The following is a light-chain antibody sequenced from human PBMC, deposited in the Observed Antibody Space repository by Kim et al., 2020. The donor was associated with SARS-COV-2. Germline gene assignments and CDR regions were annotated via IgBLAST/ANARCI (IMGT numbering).Light chain of an antibody. J-gene: IGKJ1*01. V-gene: IGKV3-20*01. CDR1: QSVGSNS. CDR2: GAS. CDR3: QQYGSSPWT. Sequence: EVVLTQSPGTLSLSPGERATLSCRASQSVGSNSSAWYQQKPGQAPGLLISGASSRVTGIPDRFSGSGSATDFTLTISRLEPEDFAVYYCQQYGSSPWTFGQGTKVDIK.